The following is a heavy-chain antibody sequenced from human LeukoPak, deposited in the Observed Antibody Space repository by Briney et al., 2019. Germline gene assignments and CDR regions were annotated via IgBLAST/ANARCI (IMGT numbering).Heavy chain of an antibody. CDR1: GFTFSSYA. J-gene: IGHJ5*02. CDR3: ARDLSQRGFDP. V-gene: IGHV3-30-3*01. Sequence: GGSLRLSCSASGFTFSSYAMHWVRPAPGKGREGVAVISYDGSNKYYAASVKGRFTISRDNSKNTLYLQMNSLRAEDTAVYYCARDLSQRGFDPWGQGTLVTVSS. CDR2: ISYDGSNK.